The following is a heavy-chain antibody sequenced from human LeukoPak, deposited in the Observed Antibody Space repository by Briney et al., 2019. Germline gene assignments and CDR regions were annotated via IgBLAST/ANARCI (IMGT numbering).Heavy chain of an antibody. J-gene: IGHJ4*02. CDR1: GFTFSSYG. D-gene: IGHD2-21*01. V-gene: IGHV3-30*18. CDR2: ISYDGSNK. Sequence: GGSLRLSCAASGFTFSSYGMHWVRQAPGKGLEWVAVISYDGSNKYYADSVKGRFTISRGNSKNTLYLQMNSLRAEDTAVYYCAKDPEYCGGDCWGQGTLVTVSS. CDR3: AKDPEYCGGDC.